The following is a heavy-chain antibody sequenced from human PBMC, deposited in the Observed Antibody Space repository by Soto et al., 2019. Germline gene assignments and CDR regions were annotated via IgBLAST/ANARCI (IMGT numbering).Heavy chain of an antibody. CDR2: LYVRGNT. CDR3: AREGVSYDSVGYLITAAFDI. CDR1: GDSISRIDYY. J-gene: IGHJ3*02. D-gene: IGHD3-22*01. Sequence: QVQLQESGPGLVKPSQTLSLTCSVSGDSISRIDYYWTWIRQHPETGLEWLGNLYVRGNTYYSPSLESRLTISVDTSKNQFSLKSTSVTAADTAVYYCAREGVSYDSVGYLITAAFDISGQGTMVTVSS. V-gene: IGHV4-31*03.